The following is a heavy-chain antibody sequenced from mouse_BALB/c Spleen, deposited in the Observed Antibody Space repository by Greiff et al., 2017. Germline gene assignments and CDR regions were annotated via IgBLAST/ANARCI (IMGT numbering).Heavy chain of an antibody. CDR1: GFSLTGYG. Sequence: VKLMESGPGLVAPSQTLSITCTASGFSLTGYGVTWVRQTPGKGLEWLGMICGDGSTDYNTALKTRLSISKDNSKSQVFLKMSSLQTDDTARYYCARDNYERYFDVWGAGTTVTVSS. V-gene: IGHV2-6-7*01. CDR3: ARDNYERYFDV. CDR2: ICGDGST. D-gene: IGHD2-1*01. J-gene: IGHJ1*01.